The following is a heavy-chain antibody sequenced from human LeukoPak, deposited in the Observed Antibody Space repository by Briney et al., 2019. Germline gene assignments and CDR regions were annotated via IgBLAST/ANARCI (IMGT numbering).Heavy chain of an antibody. V-gene: IGHV4-38-2*02. CDR1: GYSISSGYY. J-gene: IGHJ4*02. D-gene: IGHD1-7*01. CDR3: ARVSLELLEY. Sequence: PSETLSLTCTVSGYSISSGYYWGWIRQPPGKGLEWIGNIYPSGTTYYNPSLKTRVTISVDTSKNQFSLKLSSVTAADTAVYYCARVSLELLEYWGQGTLVTVSS. CDR2: IYPSGTT.